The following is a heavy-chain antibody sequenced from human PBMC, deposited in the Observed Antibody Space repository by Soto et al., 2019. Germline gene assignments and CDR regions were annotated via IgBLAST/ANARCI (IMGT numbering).Heavy chain of an antibody. CDR3: ARGGIRYLRYYYYYMDV. V-gene: IGHV4-34*01. CDR2: INHSGST. D-gene: IGHD3-3*02. Sequence: ETLSLTCAVYGGSFSGYYWSWIRQPPGKGLEWIGEINHSGSTNYNPSLKSRVTISVDTSKNQFSLKLSSVTAADTAVYYCARGGIRYLRYYYYYMDVWGKGTAV. J-gene: IGHJ6*03. CDR1: GGSFSGYY.